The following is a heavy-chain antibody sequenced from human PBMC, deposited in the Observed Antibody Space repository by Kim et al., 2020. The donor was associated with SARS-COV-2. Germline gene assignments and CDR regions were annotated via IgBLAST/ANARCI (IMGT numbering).Heavy chain of an antibody. CDR1: GGTFSSYV. CDR2: IVPIFGTT. CDR3: ARDSTRXVXLIPGIMTDRLDXXXXXV. J-gene: IGHJ6*02. V-gene: IGHV1-69*13. D-gene: IGHD1-20*01. Sequence: SVKVSCKASGGTFSSYVFNWVRQAPGQGLEWLGGIVPIFGTTTYAEKYQGRVTXXXXXSTSTVYMXLSSLRSEDTAVFYCARDSTRXVXLIPGIMTDRLDXXXXXVWGXGXTVTVSS.